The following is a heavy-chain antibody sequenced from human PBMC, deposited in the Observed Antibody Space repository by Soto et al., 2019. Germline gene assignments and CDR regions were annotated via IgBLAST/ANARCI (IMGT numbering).Heavy chain of an antibody. Sequence: RASVKVSCKASGYTFTSYGISWVRQAPGQGLEWMGWISAYNGNTNYAQKLQGRVTMTTDTSTSTAYMELRSLRSDDTAVYYCARILNRGSYSWYYYYGMDVWGQGTTVTVSS. V-gene: IGHV1-18*04. J-gene: IGHJ6*02. D-gene: IGHD1-26*01. CDR1: GYTFTSYG. CDR3: ARILNRGSYSWYYYYGMDV. CDR2: ISAYNGNT.